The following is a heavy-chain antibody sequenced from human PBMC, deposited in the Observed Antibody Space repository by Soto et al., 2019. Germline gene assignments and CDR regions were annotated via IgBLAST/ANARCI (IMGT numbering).Heavy chain of an antibody. CDR3: AREYSGYDC. CDR2: IYYSGST. V-gene: IGHV4-59*01. J-gene: IGHJ4*02. CDR1: GGSISSYY. Sequence: QVQLQESGPGLVKPSETLSLTCTVSGGSISSYYWSWIRQPPGKGLEWIGYIYYSGSTNYNPSLKSRVTISVDTSKNQFSLKLSSVTAADTAVYYCAREYSGYDCWGQGTLVTVSS. D-gene: IGHD5-12*01.